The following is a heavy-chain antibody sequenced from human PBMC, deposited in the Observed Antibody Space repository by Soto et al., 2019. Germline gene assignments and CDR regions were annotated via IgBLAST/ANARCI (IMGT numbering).Heavy chain of an antibody. CDR2: ISGSGGST. CDR1: GFTFSSYA. CDR3: AKGRSYMEIVTVPAARISPDY. Sequence: EVQLLESGGGLVQPGGSLRLSCAASGFTFSSYAMSWVRQAPGKGLEWVSAISGSGGSTFYAASMKGRFPISRDNSKNTLYLQMNNLRAEDTAVYYCAKGRSYMEIVTVPAARISPDYWGQGTLVTVSS. J-gene: IGHJ4*02. D-gene: IGHD2-2*03. V-gene: IGHV3-23*01.